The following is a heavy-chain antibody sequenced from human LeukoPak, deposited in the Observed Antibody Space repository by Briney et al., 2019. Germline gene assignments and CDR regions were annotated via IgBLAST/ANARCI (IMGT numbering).Heavy chain of an antibody. Sequence: GGSLRLSCAASGFTFSSYWKSWVRQAPGKGLEWVANIKQDGSEKYYVDSVKGRFTISRDNAKNSLYLQMNSLSAEDTAVYYCAKRRFGGGWFDPWGQGTLVTVSS. J-gene: IGHJ5*02. CDR1: GFTFSSYW. CDR2: IKQDGSEK. D-gene: IGHD3-10*01. V-gene: IGHV3-7*03. CDR3: AKRRFGGGWFDP.